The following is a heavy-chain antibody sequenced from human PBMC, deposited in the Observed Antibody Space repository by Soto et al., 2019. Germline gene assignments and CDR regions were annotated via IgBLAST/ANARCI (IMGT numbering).Heavy chain of an antibody. V-gene: IGHV4-59*08. CDR1: GDTISGYY. CDR3: ATRHKSQQWVPYFDY. J-gene: IGHJ4*02. D-gene: IGHD6-19*01. Sequence: PSETLSLTCTVSGDTISGYYWSWILQPPGKGLEWIGYIYNRGSTNYNPPLKSRVTISLDTSKNQFSLKLSSVTAADTAVYYCATRHKSQQWVPYFDYWGPGTLVTVSS. CDR2: IYNRGST.